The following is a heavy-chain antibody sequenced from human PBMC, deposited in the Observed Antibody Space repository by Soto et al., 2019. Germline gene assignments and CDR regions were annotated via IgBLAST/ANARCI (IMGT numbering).Heavy chain of an antibody. CDR1: GFTFSSFA. D-gene: IGHD3-10*01. Sequence: EVQLLESGGGLVQPGGSLRLSCTASGFTFSSFAMSWVRQAPGKGLEWVSAISGSGGSTLYADSVKGRFTISRDNSKNTLYLQMNSLRAEDTAVYYCAKDATLRGSGSYWTFIKFDFWGRGTLVTVSS. V-gene: IGHV3-23*01. CDR2: ISGSGGST. CDR3: AKDATLRGSGSYWTFIKFDF. J-gene: IGHJ4*02.